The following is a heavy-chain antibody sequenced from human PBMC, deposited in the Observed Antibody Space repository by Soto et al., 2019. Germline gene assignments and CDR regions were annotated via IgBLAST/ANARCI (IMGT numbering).Heavy chain of an antibody. CDR2: LSYDGTKK. V-gene: IGHV3-30*18. CDR1: GFTFSNYG. D-gene: IGHD3-10*01. Sequence: GGSLRLSCAASGFTFSNYGMRWVRQAPGKGLESVPRLSYDGTKKYSADSMKCRFTISRDNSKNTLYLQMNSLRYEDTAVYYCAKDRGASNMIGFDYWGQGSMVTVSS. CDR3: AKDRGASNMIGFDY. J-gene: IGHJ4*02.